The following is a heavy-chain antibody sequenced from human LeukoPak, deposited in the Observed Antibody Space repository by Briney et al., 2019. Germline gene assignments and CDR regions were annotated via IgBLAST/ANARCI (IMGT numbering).Heavy chain of an antibody. D-gene: IGHD2-15*01. CDR3: ARHSDIVVVVAVTPAALDT. CDR2: IYYSGST. V-gene: IGHV4-39*01. CDR1: GGSISSSSYY. Sequence: SETLSLTCTVSGGSISSSSYYWGWIRQPPGKGLEWIGSIYYSGSTYYNPSLKSRVTISVDTSKNQFSLKLSSVTAADTAVYYCARHSDIVVVVAVTPAALDTWGQRTMVTVPS. J-gene: IGHJ3*02.